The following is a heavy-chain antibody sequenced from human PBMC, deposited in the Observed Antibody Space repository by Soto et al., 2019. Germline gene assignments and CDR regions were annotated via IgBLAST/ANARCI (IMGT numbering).Heavy chain of an antibody. J-gene: IGHJ6*03. CDR1: GYNFTSYG. Sequence: ASVKVSCKASGYNFTSYGISWVRQAPGQGLEWMGWISAYNGNTNYAQKLQGRVTMTTDTSTSTAYMELRSLRSDDTAVYYCARVRYCSSTSCYVTPWVDYYYYYYMDVWGKGTTVTVSS. CDR2: ISAYNGNT. CDR3: ARVRYCSSTSCYVTPWVDYYYYYYMDV. D-gene: IGHD2-2*01. V-gene: IGHV1-18*01.